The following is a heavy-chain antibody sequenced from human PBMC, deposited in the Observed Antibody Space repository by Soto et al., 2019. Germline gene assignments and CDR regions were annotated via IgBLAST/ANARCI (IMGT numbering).Heavy chain of an antibody. CDR3: AKDRRRGGGHGDLYYFDY. V-gene: IGHV3-23*01. Sequence: PGGSLRLSCAASGFTFSSYAMSWVRQAPGKGLEWVSAISGSGGSTYYADSVKGRSTISRDNSKNTLYLQMNSLRAEDTAVYYCAKDRRRGGGHGDLYYFDYWGQGTLVTVSS. CDR2: ISGSGGST. J-gene: IGHJ4*02. D-gene: IGHD4-17*01. CDR1: GFTFSSYA.